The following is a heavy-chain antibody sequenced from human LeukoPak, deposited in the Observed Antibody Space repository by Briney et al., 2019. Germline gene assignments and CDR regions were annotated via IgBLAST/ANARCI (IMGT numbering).Heavy chain of an antibody. J-gene: IGHJ6*02. CDR3: ARDDSYGSGSSSYTPDYFHAMDV. V-gene: IGHV4-39*07. D-gene: IGHD3-10*01. CDR1: GDSISSLSYY. Sequence: PSETLSLTCTVSGDSISSLSYYWGWIRQAPGKGLEWIGSIYYNVGTYYSPSLKSRVTIFIDTSKNQFSLKLSSVTAADTAVYYCARDDSYGSGSSSYTPDYFHAMDVWGQGTTVIVSS. CDR2: IYYNVGT.